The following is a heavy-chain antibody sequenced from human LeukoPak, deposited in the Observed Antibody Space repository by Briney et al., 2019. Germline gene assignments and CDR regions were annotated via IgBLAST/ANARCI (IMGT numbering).Heavy chain of an antibody. V-gene: IGHV3-33*01. Sequence: GGSLRLSCVASGITFSSFGMHWVRQAPGKGLEWVAFIWYDGSNKYYADSVKGRFTISRGNSKNTLYLQMNSLRAEDTAVYYCARDSPLTAGPFDPWGQGTLVTVSS. CDR3: ARDSPLTAGPFDP. J-gene: IGHJ5*02. D-gene: IGHD1-14*01. CDR1: GITFSSFG. CDR2: IWYDGSNK.